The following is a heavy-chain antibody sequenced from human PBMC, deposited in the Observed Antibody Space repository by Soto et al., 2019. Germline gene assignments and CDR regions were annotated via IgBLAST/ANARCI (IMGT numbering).Heavy chain of an antibody. CDR3: ARGGLRYCRSVSGALLDY. J-gene: IGHJ4*02. Sequence: SETLSLTCAVYGGSFSGYYWSWIRQPPGKGLEWIGEINQSGSTNYNPSLKTRVTISVDTSKNQFSLKLSSVTAADTAVYYCARGGLRYCRSVSGALLDYWGQGALVTVSS. CDR1: GGSFSGYY. D-gene: IGHD2-2*01. V-gene: IGHV4-34*01. CDR2: INQSGST.